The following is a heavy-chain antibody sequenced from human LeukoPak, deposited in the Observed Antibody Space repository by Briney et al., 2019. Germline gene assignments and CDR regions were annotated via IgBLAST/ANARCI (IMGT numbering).Heavy chain of an antibody. CDR3: ARVTTVVTGGAFDI. CDR1: GDSVSSNSAT. CDR2: TYYRSKWYN. D-gene: IGHD4-23*01. J-gene: IGHJ3*02. V-gene: IGHV6-1*01. Sequence: SQTLSLTCAISGDSVSSNSATRNWIRQSPSRGLEWLGRTYYRSKWYNDYAASVKSRITINPDISKNQFSLQLNSVTPEDTAVYYCARVTTVVTGGAFDIWGQGTLVTVSS.